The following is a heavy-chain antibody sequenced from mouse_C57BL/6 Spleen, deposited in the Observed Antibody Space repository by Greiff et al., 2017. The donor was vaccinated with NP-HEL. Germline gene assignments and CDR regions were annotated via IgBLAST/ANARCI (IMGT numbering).Heavy chain of an antibody. J-gene: IGHJ1*03. D-gene: IGHD1-1*01. CDR1: GFTFSSYA. Sequence: EVHLVESGGGLVKPGGSLKLSCAASGFTFSSYAMSWVRQTPEKRLEWVATISDGDSYTYYPDNVKGRFTISRDNAKNNLYLQMSHLKSEDTAMYYCARWNYGSSYDWYFDVWGTGTTVTVSS. CDR2: ISDGDSYT. V-gene: IGHV5-4*01. CDR3: ARWNYGSSYDWYFDV.